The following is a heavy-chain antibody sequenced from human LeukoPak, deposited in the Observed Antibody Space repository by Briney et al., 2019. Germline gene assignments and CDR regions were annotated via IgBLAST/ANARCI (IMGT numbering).Heavy chain of an antibody. D-gene: IGHD3-22*01. Sequence: PSETLSLTCTVSGGSISSGGYYWSWIRQHPGKGLEWIGYIYYSGGTYYNPSLKSRVTISVDTSKNQFSLKLSSVTAADTAVYYCARATWYYYDSSGYYYYYGMDVWGQGTTVTVSS. V-gene: IGHV4-31*03. CDR1: GGSISSGGYY. CDR2: IYYSGGT. CDR3: ARATWYYYDSSGYYYYYGMDV. J-gene: IGHJ6*02.